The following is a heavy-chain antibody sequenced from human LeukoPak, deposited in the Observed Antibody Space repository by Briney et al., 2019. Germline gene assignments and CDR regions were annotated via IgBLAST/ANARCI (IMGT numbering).Heavy chain of an antibody. CDR3: AKSGGSYRHKPIDY. D-gene: IGHD3-16*02. V-gene: IGHV3-9*01. CDR1: GFTFDDYA. J-gene: IGHJ4*02. Sequence: GGSLRLSCAASGFTFDDYAMHWVRQAPWKGLEWVSGISWNSGSIGYADSVKGRFTISRDNAKNSLYLQMNSLRAEDTALYYCAKSGGSYRHKPIDYWGQGTLVTVSS. CDR2: ISWNSGSI.